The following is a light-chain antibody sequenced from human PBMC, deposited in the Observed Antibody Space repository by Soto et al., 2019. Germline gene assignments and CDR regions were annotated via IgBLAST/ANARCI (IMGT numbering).Light chain of an antibody. V-gene: IGKV3D-20*01. CDR2: DAS. J-gene: IGKJ2*01. CDR3: QQYGTSPYT. Sequence: EIVLTQSPATLSLSPGERATLSCGASQSVSRSYLAWYQQKPGLAPRLLIYDASSRATCIPDRFSGSGSGTDFTLTISRLEPEDFAVYYCQQYGTSPYTFGQGTKLEIK. CDR1: QSVSRSY.